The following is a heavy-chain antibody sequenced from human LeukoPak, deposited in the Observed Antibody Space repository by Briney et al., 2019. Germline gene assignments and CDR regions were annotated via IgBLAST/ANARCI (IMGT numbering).Heavy chain of an antibody. CDR1: GGSISSSNYY. CDR3: VKTYGSGSPTYYFDS. J-gene: IGHJ4*02. CDR2: IYYRGTT. Sequence: PSETLSLTCAVSGGSISSSNYYWGWIRQPPGKGLEWIGSIYYRGTTYYNPSLQSRVVVFVDTSKNQFSLKLSSVTAADKAVYYCVKTYGSGSPTYYFDSWGQGTLVTVSS. D-gene: IGHD3-10*01. V-gene: IGHV4-39*01.